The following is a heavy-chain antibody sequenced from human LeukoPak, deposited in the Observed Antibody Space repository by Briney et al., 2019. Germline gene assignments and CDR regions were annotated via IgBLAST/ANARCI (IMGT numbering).Heavy chain of an antibody. J-gene: IGHJ5*02. CDR1: GYTFTSYA. CDR2: INTNTGNP. D-gene: IGHD4-17*01. Sequence: ASVKVSCKASGYTFTSYAMHWVRQAPGQGLEWMGWINTNTGNPTYALGFTGRFVFSLDTSVSTAYLQISSLKAEDTAVYYCARDPSTVTSWFDPWGQGTLVTVSS. CDR3: ARDPSTVTSWFDP. V-gene: IGHV7-4-1*02.